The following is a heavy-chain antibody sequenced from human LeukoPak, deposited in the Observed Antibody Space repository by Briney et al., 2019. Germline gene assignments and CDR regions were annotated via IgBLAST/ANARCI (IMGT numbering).Heavy chain of an antibody. J-gene: IGHJ6*03. V-gene: IGHV1-8*03. CDR3: ARQFSSSWYLSWYYYYYMDV. CDR2: MNPNSGNT. CDR1: GYTFTSYD. Sequence: ASVKVSCKASGYTFTSYDIDWVRQATGQGLEWMGWMNPNSGNTGYAQKFQGRVTITRNTSISTAYMELSSLRSEDTAVYYCARQFSSSWYLSWYYYYYMDVWGKGTTVTVSS. D-gene: IGHD6-13*01.